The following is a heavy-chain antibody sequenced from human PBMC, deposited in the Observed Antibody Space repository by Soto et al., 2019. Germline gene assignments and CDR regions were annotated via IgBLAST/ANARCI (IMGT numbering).Heavy chain of an antibody. CDR2: ISGSGGST. CDR1: GFTFSSYA. J-gene: IGHJ4*02. V-gene: IGHV3-23*01. D-gene: IGHD3-3*01. CDR3: AKDMIDFWSGYYIPGKAEFDY. Sequence: GGSLRLSCAASGFTFSSYAMSWVRQAPGKGLEWVSAISGSGGSTYYAASVKGRFTISRDNSKNTLLLQMNSLRAEDTAVYYCAKDMIDFWSGYYIPGKAEFDYWGQGTLVTVSS.